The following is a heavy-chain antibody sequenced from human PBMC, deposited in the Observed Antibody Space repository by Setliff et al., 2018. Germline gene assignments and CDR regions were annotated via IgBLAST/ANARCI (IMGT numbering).Heavy chain of an antibody. CDR1: DDSISSRHYY. J-gene: IGHJ6*03. D-gene: IGHD3-3*01. CDR3: ARMSGFQYMDV. CDR2: IYTSWST. V-gene: IGHV4-61*09. Sequence: SETLSLTCTVSDDSISSRHYYWSWIRQPAGKELEWLGQIYTSWSTNYNPSLKGRATLSIDASKKQFSLKLTSVTAADTAVYYCARMSGFQYMDVWGKGTTVTVSS.